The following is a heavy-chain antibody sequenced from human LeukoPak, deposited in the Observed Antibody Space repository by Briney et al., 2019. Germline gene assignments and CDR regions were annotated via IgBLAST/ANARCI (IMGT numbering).Heavy chain of an antibody. CDR2: IWYDGSNK. V-gene: IGHV3-33*01. CDR1: GFTFSSYG. CDR3: ARDRECSGGSCYGFDY. Sequence: GGSLRLSCAASGFTFSSYGMHWVRQAPGKGLEWVAVIWYDGSNKYYADSVKGRFTISRDNSKNTLYLQMNSLRAEDTAVYYCARDRECSGGSCYGFDYWGQGTLVTVSS. J-gene: IGHJ4*02. D-gene: IGHD2-15*01.